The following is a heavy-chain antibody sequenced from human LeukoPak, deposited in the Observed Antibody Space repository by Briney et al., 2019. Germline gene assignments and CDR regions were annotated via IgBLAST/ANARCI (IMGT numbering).Heavy chain of an antibody. J-gene: IGHJ3*02. V-gene: IGHV3-21*01. CDR2: ISSRSNYI. D-gene: IGHD6-25*01. CDR1: RFTFSSHS. CDR3: AREIIAAAVYDAFDI. Sequence: AWSLRLSCAASRFTFSSHSMKWLRQAPGNGLEWLSSISSRSNYIYYADSVKGRFTISRDNAKSSLDLQMNSLRAEDTAVYYCAREIIAAAVYDAFDIWGQGTMVTVSS.